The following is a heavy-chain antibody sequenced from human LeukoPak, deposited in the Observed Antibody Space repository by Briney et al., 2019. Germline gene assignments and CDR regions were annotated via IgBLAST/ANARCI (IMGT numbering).Heavy chain of an antibody. D-gene: IGHD6-19*01. CDR1: GGSISSYY. J-gene: IGHJ4*02. V-gene: IGHV4-59*01. Sequence: SETLSLTCTVSGGSISSYYWSWIRQPPGKGLEWIGYIYYSGSTNYNPSLKSRVTISVDTSKNRFSPKLSSVTAADTAGYYCARVRSGWDYYFDYWGQGTLVTVSS. CDR2: IYYSGST. CDR3: ARVRSGWDYYFDY.